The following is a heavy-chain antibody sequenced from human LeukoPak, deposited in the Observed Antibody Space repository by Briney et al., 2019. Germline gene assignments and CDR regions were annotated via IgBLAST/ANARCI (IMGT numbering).Heavy chain of an antibody. CDR1: GYTFTSYG. CDR3: ARFITTGPYYYYYMDV. V-gene: IGHV1-18*01. D-gene: IGHD3-22*01. J-gene: IGHJ6*03. CDR2: ISAYNGNT. Sequence: ASVKVSCKASGYTFTSYGISWVRQAPGQGLEWMGWISAYNGNTSYAQKLQGRVTMTTDTSTSTAYMELRSLRSDDTAVYYCARFITTGPYYYYYMDVWGKGTTVTVSS.